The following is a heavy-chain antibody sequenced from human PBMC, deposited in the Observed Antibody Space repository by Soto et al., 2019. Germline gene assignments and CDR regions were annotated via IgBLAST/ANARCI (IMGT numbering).Heavy chain of an antibody. CDR2: IGGSGSNT. CDR1: GFTFSNYA. D-gene: IGHD3-9*01. V-gene: IGHV3-23*01. J-gene: IGHJ6*02. CDR3: ARVVRYFDPPYGMDV. Sequence: EGQLLESGEGLVQPGGSLKLSCAASGFTFSNYAMSWVRQAPGKGLEWVSGIGGSGSNTYYADSVKGRFTISRDNSQNKLFLQMNSLSAEDTAEYYCARVVRYFDPPYGMDVWGQGTTVTVSS.